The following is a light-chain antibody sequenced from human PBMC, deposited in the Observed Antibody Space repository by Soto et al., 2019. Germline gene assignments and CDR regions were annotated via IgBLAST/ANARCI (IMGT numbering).Light chain of an antibody. CDR3: AAWDDSLKV. V-gene: IGLV1-47*01. Sequence: QSELTQPPSASGTPGQRVTISCSGSSSNIGSNYVYWYQQLPGTAPKLLIYRNNQRPSGVPDRFSGSKSGTSASLAISGLRSEDEADYYCAAWDDSLKVFGGGTKLTVL. CDR1: SSNIGSNY. J-gene: IGLJ2*01. CDR2: RNN.